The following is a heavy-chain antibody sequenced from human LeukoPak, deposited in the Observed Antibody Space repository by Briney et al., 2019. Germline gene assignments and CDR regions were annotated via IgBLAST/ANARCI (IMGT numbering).Heavy chain of an antibody. CDR1: GFAFDDYA. CDR3: AKASRYSSNSNYFDY. Sequence: GGSLRLSCAASGFAFDDYAMHWVRQAPGKGLEWVSGISWKGGSRAYADSVKGRFSISRDSAKNSLYLQMNNLRADDMALYYSAKASRYSSNSNYFDYWGQGTLVTVSS. V-gene: IGHV3-9*03. J-gene: IGHJ4*02. CDR2: ISWKGGSR. D-gene: IGHD5-18*01.